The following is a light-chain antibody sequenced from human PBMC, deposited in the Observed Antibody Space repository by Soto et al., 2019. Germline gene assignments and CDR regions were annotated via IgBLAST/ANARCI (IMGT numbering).Light chain of an antibody. V-gene: IGKV3D-15*01. J-gene: IGKJ3*01. CDR1: QSVSSN. CDR3: QQYNNWPLFT. CDR2: GAS. Sequence: EIVMTQSPATLSVSPGERATLSCRASQSVSSNLAWYQQKPGQAPRLIIYGASTRATGIPARFSGSGSGTEFTLIISSLQSEDFAVYYCQQYNNWPLFTFGPGTKVDIK.